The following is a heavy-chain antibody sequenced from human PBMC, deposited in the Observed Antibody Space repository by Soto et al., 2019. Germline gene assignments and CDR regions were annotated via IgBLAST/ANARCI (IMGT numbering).Heavy chain of an antibody. CDR1: GYTFNTYS. J-gene: IGHJ4*02. V-gene: IGHV1-18*01. Sequence: QVQLVQSGAEVKKPGASVKVSCKASGYTFNTYSISWVRQAPGQGIEGMGWISGYNGDTHYAQKFQGRVTMTTDTSKRTAYMELRSLRSDDTAMYYCARENVLSYVDTAMVDYFDYWGQGTLVTVSS. CDR2: ISGYNGDT. D-gene: IGHD5-18*01. CDR3: ARENVLSYVDTAMVDYFDY.